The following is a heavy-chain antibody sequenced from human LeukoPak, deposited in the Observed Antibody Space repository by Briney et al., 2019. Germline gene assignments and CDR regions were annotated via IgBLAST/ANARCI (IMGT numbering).Heavy chain of an antibody. Sequence: PSETLSLTCAVSGGSISSGGYSWSWIRQPPGKGLEWIGYIYHSGSTYYNPSLKSRVTISVDRSKNQFSLKLSSVTAADTAVYYCARGGRYGDYVGVDYWGQGTLVTVSS. CDR1: GGSISSGGYS. CDR2: IYHSGST. CDR3: ARGGRYGDYVGVDY. D-gene: IGHD4-17*01. J-gene: IGHJ4*02. V-gene: IGHV4-30-2*01.